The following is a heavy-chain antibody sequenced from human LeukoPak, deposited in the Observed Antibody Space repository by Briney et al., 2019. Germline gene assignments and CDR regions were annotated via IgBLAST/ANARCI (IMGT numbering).Heavy chain of an antibody. J-gene: IGHJ6*02. CDR1: GGTFSSYA. V-gene: IGHV1-69*04. CDR2: IIPILGIA. D-gene: IGHD3-3*01. Sequence: SVKVSCKASGGTFSSYAISWVRQAPGQGLEWMGRIIPILGIANYAQKFQGRVTITADKSTSTAYMELSSLRSEDTAVYYCAERDYDFWSGPFKYGMDVWGQGTTVTVSS. CDR3: AERDYDFWSGPFKYGMDV.